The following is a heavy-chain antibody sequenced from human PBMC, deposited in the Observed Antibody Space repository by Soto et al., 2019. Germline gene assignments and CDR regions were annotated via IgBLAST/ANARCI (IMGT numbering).Heavy chain of an antibody. D-gene: IGHD5-12*01. J-gene: IGHJ4*02. CDR1: GGTFNNYA. V-gene: IGHV1-69*01. Sequence: QVQLVQSGAEVKKPGSSVKVSCKASGGTFNNYAISWVRQAPGQGLEWMGGIIPIIGTADYAHKFQGRLAISADESTGTTFMELSSLRSEDTSLYYGASGGVDVVDTSAFDYWGQGTLVTVSS. CDR3: ASGGVDVVDTSAFDY. CDR2: IIPIIGTA.